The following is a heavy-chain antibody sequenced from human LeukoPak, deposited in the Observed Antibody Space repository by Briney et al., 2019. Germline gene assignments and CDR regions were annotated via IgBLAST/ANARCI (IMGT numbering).Heavy chain of an antibody. CDR3: ARVPAITMVRGVTLYNWFDP. CDR1: GYTFTGYN. Sequence: ASVKVSCKASGYTFTGYNIHWVRQAPGQGLEWMGWISAYNGNTNYAQKLQGRVTMTTDTSTSTAYMELRSLRSDDTAVYYCARVPAITMVRGVTLYNWFDPWGQGTLVTVSS. CDR2: ISAYNGNT. V-gene: IGHV1-18*04. D-gene: IGHD3-10*01. J-gene: IGHJ5*02.